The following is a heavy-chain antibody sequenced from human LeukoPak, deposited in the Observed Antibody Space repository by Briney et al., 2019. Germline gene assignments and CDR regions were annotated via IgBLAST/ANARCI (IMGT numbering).Heavy chain of an antibody. D-gene: IGHD3-3*01. CDR2: ISGSGGST. CDR1: GFTFSSYA. J-gene: IGHJ3*02. CDR3: ARGGSFWSGYWGGHDAFDI. V-gene: IGHV3-23*01. Sequence: GGSLRLSCAASGFTFSSYAMSWVRQAPGKGLEWVSAISGSGGSTYYADSVKGRFTISRDNSKNTLYLQMNSLRAEDTAVYYCARGGSFWSGYWGGHDAFDIWGQGTMVTVSS.